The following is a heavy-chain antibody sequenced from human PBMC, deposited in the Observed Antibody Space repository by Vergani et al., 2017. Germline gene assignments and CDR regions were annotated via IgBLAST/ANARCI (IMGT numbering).Heavy chain of an antibody. Sequence: EVQLVQSGAEVKKPGESLKISCKGSGYSFTSYWIGWVRQMPGKGLEWMGIIYPGDSESRYSPSFQGQVTISRDNSKNTLYLQMNSLRAEDTAVYYCAKGRLTMDVWGQGTTVTVSS. D-gene: IGHD4/OR15-4a*01. CDR3: AKGRLTMDV. CDR2: IYPGDSES. CDR1: GYSFTSYW. V-gene: IGHV5-51*03. J-gene: IGHJ6*02.